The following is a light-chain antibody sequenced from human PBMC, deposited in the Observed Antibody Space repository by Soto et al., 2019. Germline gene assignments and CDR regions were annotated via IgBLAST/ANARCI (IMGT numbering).Light chain of an antibody. V-gene: IGKV1-5*03. J-gene: IGKJ1*01. CDR2: EGS. Sequence: DIQMTQSPSTLSASVGDRVTITCRASQSINTWLAWYQQKPGEAPKLLIYEGSTLERGVPSSSGSGTEFTLNISSLQPDDFATFYCQQYNTYSRTFGQGTKVEVK. CDR3: QQYNTYSRT. CDR1: QSINTW.